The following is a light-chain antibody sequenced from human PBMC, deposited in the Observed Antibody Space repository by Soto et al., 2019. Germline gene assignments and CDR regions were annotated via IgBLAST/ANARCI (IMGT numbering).Light chain of an antibody. J-gene: IGKJ1*01. CDR3: QQYNNWPPWT. CDR1: ESVSSK. V-gene: IGKV3-15*01. Sequence: EIVMTQSPATLSVSPGERATLSCRASESVSSKLAWYQQKPGQAPRLLIYGASTRATGIPARFSGSGSGTEFTLTISGLQSEDFAVYYCQQYNNWPPWTFGQGTKVDI. CDR2: GAS.